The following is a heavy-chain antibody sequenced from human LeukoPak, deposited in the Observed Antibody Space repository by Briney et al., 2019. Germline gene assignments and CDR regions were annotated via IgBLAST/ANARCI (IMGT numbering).Heavy chain of an antibody. CDR1: GGSSSSSSYY. CDR3: ARKEGIAAAGHFDY. V-gene: IGHV4-39*01. D-gene: IGHD6-13*01. Sequence: SETLSLTCTVSGGSSSSSSYYWGWIRQPPGKGLEWIGSIYYSGSTYYNPSLKSRVTISVDTSKNQFSLKLSSVTAADTAVYYCARKEGIAAAGHFDYWGQGTLVTVSS. J-gene: IGHJ4*02. CDR2: IYYSGST.